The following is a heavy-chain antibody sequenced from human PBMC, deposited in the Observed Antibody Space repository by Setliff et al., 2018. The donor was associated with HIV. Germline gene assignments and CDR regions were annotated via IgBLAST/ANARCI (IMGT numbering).Heavy chain of an antibody. D-gene: IGHD1-26*01. V-gene: IGHV4-39*01. J-gene: IGHJ6*03. CDR2: IFHSGNT. CDR1: GDSMSSDNYF. Sequence: NPSETLSLTCTVSGDSMSSDNYFWVWVRQPPGKGLEWMGNIFHSGNTYYSPSLKSRVTMSLDTSMNQFSLKLTSVTAADTALYYCARYRRFADYIDVWGKGTTVTVSS. CDR3: ARYRRFADYIDV.